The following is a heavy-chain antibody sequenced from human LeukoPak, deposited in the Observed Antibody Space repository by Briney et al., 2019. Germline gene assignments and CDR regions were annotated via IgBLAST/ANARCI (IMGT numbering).Heavy chain of an antibody. CDR3: ARNWQQLDPYYYYYDMDV. D-gene: IGHD6-13*01. Sequence: PSETLSLTCSVSGASISSYYWSWIRQSPGKGLEWIGYIYNRGSTNYNPSLKSRVTISVDTSKNQFSLKLSSVTAADTAVYYCARNWQQLDPYYYYYDMDVWGQGTTVTVSS. J-gene: IGHJ6*02. CDR2: IYNRGST. V-gene: IGHV4-59*01. CDR1: GASISSYY.